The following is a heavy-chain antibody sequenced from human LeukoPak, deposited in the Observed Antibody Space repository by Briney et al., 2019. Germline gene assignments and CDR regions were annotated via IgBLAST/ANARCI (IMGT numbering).Heavy chain of an antibody. V-gene: IGHV3-30*02. D-gene: IGHD5-18*01. J-gene: IGHJ3*02. CDR2: IRFDGSDK. Sequence: PGGSLRLSCAASGFTFSSYSMNWVRQAPGKGLEWVAFIRFDGSDKYYADSVKGRFTISRDNSKNTLYLEMNSLRPEDTAVYYCAKDRTGYTYGFDAFDIWGQGTMVTVSS. CDR1: GFTFSSYS. CDR3: AKDRTGYTYGFDAFDI.